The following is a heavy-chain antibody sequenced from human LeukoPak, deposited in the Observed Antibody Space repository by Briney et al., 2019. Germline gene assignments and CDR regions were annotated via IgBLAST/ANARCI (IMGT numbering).Heavy chain of an antibody. J-gene: IGHJ2*01. CDR1: GGSISSGGYY. Sequence: SETLSLTCTVSGGSISSGGYYWSWIRQHPGKGLEWIGYIYYSGSTYYNPSLKSRVTISVDTSKNQFSLKLSSVTAADTAVYYCARRDGYDILTGYSGGGTWYFDLWGRGTLVTVSS. D-gene: IGHD3-9*01. V-gene: IGHV4-31*03. CDR2: IYYSGST. CDR3: ARRDGYDILTGYSGGGTWYFDL.